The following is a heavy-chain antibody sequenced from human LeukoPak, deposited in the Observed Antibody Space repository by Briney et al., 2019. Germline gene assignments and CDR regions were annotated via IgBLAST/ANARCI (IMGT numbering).Heavy chain of an antibody. CDR1: GLSLTTNEVA. J-gene: IGHJ6*03. D-gene: IGHD2-21*01. V-gene: IGHV2-5*02. CDR3: AHNPTPVFVIQYYMAV. CDR2: IFWDGDK. Sequence: SGPTLVKPTQTLRLTCTFSGLSLTTNEVAVGWIRQPPGEALEWLALIFWDGDKRYSPSLKGRLTITKDTSKNHVVLISTALDPVETGTYNGAHNPTPVFVIQYYMAVWGNGTTVTVSS.